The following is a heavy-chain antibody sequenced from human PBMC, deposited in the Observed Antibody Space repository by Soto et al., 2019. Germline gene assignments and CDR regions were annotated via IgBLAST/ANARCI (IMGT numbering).Heavy chain of an antibody. Sequence: GGSLRLSCAASGFTFSSYAMSWVRQAPGKGLEWVSAISGSGGSTYYADSVKGRFTISRDNSKNTLYLQMNSLRAEDTAVYYCAKDPRIAVAGTFYFDYWGQGTLVTVSS. CDR1: GFTFSSYA. V-gene: IGHV3-23*01. CDR2: ISGSGGST. CDR3: AKDPRIAVAGTFYFDY. D-gene: IGHD6-19*01. J-gene: IGHJ4*02.